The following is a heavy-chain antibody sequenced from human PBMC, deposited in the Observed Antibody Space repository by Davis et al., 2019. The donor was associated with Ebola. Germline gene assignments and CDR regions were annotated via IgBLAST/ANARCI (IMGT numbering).Heavy chain of an antibody. V-gene: IGHV3-11*06. CDR2: ISSSSSYI. CDR3: ARDDIVVVPAAMAHYYYYGMDV. Sequence: GESLKISCAASGFTFSDYYMSWLRQAPGKGLEWVSSISSSSSYIYYADSVKGRFTISRDNAKNSLYLQMNSLRAEDTAVYYCARDDIVVVPAAMAHYYYYGMDVWGQGTTVTVSS. J-gene: IGHJ6*02. D-gene: IGHD2-2*01. CDR1: GFTFSDYY.